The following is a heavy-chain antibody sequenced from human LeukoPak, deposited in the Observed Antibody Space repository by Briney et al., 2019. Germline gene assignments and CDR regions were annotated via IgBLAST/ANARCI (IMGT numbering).Heavy chain of an antibody. CDR1: GFTFSGSA. J-gene: IGHJ4*02. D-gene: IGHD3-10*01. Sequence: GESLRLSCAASGFTFSGSALHWVRQASGKGLEWVGRIKRKTDGGTTDYAAPVKGRFTISRDDSKNTLYLQMNSLKTEDTAVYYCATASEVLLWFGDVNFDYWGQGALVTVSS. V-gene: IGHV3-15*01. CDR3: ATASEVLLWFGDVNFDY. CDR2: IKRKTDGGTT.